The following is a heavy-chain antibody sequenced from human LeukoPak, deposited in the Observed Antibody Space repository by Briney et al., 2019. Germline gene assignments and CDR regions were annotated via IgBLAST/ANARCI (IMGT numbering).Heavy chain of an antibody. D-gene: IGHD2-2*01. Sequence: SETLSLTCTVSGGSIRSSSYYWGWIRQPPGKGLEWIGTIFYSASTYYNPSLKSRVAMSVDTSKNQFSVKLRSVTAADTAVYYCARQSRYCTTATCYAGWFDPWGQGTLVTVSS. CDR1: GGSIRSSSYY. CDR2: IFYSAST. J-gene: IGHJ5*02. CDR3: ARQSRYCTTATCYAGWFDP. V-gene: IGHV4-39*01.